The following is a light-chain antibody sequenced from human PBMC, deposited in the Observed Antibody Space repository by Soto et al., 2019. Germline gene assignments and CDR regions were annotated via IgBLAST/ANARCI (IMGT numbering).Light chain of an antibody. V-gene: IGKV1-16*02. Sequence: DLQMTQSPSSLSSYVGDSVTITCRASQDISNYLAWLQQKPGKAPKSLIYGASSLQSGVPSKFSGSGSGTDFTLTISSLQPEDFATYYCQQYYSYPLTFGGGTKVEIK. J-gene: IGKJ4*01. CDR3: QQYYSYPLT. CDR2: GAS. CDR1: QDISNY.